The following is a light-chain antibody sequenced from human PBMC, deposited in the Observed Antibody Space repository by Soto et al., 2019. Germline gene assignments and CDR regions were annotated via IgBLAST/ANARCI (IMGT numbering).Light chain of an antibody. Sequence: QSVMTQPASVSGAPGQSITISCTGISSDVGGYHYVSWYQQHPGKAPKLMIFEVTYRPSGVSNRFSGSKSGNTAAMTISGLRPEDEADYYCSSYRSSNVIFGGGTQLTVL. CDR1: SSDVGGYHY. J-gene: IGLJ2*01. CDR2: EVT. V-gene: IGLV2-14*01. CDR3: SSYRSSNVI.